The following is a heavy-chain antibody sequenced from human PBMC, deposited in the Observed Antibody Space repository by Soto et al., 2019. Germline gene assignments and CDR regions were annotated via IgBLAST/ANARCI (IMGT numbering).Heavy chain of an antibody. D-gene: IGHD6-13*01. Sequence: GGSLRLSCAASGFTFNAAWMSWVRQAPGKGLEWVGRIKSKTDGGTTDFAAPVKGRFTISRDDSKNTVYLQMNSLKIEDTAVYYCTTGLAAAGTNYWGQGTLVTVSS. CDR2: IKSKTDGGTT. J-gene: IGHJ4*02. V-gene: IGHV3-15*01. CDR3: TTGLAAAGTNY. CDR1: GFTFNAAW.